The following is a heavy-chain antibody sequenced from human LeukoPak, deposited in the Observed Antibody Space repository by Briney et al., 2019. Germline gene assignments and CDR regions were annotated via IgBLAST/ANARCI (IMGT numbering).Heavy chain of an antibody. D-gene: IGHD2-2*01. CDR3: AKDQAPQDIVVVPAY. CDR2: IRYDGSNK. V-gene: IGHV3-30*02. Sequence: GGSLRLSCAASGFTFSSYGMHCVRQAPGKGLEWVAFIRYDGSNKYYADSVKGRFTISGDNSKNTLYLQMNSLRAEDTAVYYCAKDQAPQDIVVVPAYWGQGTLVTVSS. J-gene: IGHJ4*02. CDR1: GFTFSSYG.